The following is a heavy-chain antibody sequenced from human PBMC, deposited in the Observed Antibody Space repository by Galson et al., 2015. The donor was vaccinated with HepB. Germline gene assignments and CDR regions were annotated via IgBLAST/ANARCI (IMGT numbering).Heavy chain of an antibody. CDR2: ISYDGSNK. J-gene: IGHJ4*02. CDR1: GFTFSSYA. V-gene: IGHV3-30-3*01. Sequence: SLRLSCAASGFTFSSYAMHWVRQAPGKGLEWVAVISYDGSNKYYADSVKGRFTISRDNSKNTLYLQMNSLRAEDSAVYYCARGPNILQIQLWLSYYFDYWGQGTLVTVSS. D-gene: IGHD5-18*01. CDR3: ARGPNILQIQLWLSYYFDY.